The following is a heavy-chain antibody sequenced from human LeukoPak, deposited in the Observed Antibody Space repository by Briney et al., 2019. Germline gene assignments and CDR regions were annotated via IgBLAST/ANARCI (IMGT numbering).Heavy chain of an antibody. CDR3: ARDGSLIAGTALDY. J-gene: IGHJ4*02. Sequence: GRCLRLSCAASGFTFSSYGVRSVRQAPGKGLGWVAAIWYDGSNKNYADSVKGRFTISGDNSKNPLYLQMNRLRAEDMAVYYCARDGSLIAGTALDYWGQGTLVTVSS. CDR1: GFTFSSYG. D-gene: IGHD3-10*01. V-gene: IGHV3-33*01. CDR2: IWYDGSNK.